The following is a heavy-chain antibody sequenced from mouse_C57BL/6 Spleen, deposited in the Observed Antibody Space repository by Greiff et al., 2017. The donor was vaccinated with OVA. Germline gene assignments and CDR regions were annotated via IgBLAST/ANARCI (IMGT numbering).Heavy chain of an antibody. J-gene: IGHJ3*01. D-gene: IGHD4-1*02. Sequence: EVQLVESGGGLVQPGGSLSLSCAASGFTFTDYYMSWVRQPPGKALEWLGFIRNKANGYTTEYSASVKGRFTISRDNSQSILYLQMNALRAEDSATYYCARSSTGTGWFAYWGQGTLVTVSA. CDR1: GFTFTDYY. CDR3: ARSSTGTGWFAY. V-gene: IGHV7-3*01. CDR2: IRNKANGYTT.